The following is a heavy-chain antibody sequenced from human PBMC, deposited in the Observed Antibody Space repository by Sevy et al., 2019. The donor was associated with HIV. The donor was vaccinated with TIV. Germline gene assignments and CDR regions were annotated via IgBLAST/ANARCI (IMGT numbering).Heavy chain of an antibody. J-gene: IGHJ3*02. CDR3: ARGMRYGGSYYLGDDAFDI. CDR2: IGSAGDT. Sequence: GGSLRLSCAASGFTFSRYDMHWVRQATGKGLEWVSSIGSAGDTYYPGSGKGRFTISRENAKKSLYLQMNSLRAGDTAVYYCARGMRYGGSYYLGDDAFDIWGQGTMVTVSS. CDR1: GFTFSRYD. V-gene: IGHV3-13*01. D-gene: IGHD1-26*01.